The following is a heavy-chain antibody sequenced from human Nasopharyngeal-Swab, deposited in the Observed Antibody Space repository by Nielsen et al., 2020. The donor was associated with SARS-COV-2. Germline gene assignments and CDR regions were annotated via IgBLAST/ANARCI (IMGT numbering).Heavy chain of an antibody. CDR1: GFTFSSYG. V-gene: IGHV3-30*03. Sequence: GGSLRLSCAASGFTFSSYGMHWVRQAPGKGLEWVAVISYDGSNKYYADSVKGRFTIPRDNSKHTLYLQMNSLRAEDTAVYYCAGPSWSSLIYGMDVWGQGTTVTVSS. CDR3: AGPSWSSLIYGMDV. D-gene: IGHD6-13*01. J-gene: IGHJ6*02. CDR2: ISYDGSNK.